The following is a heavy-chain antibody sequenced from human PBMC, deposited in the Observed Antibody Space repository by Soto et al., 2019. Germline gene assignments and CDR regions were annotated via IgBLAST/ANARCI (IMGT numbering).Heavy chain of an antibody. V-gene: IGHV1-2*04. D-gene: IGHD2-15*01. CDR2: INPNSGGT. Sequence: ASVKVSCKASGYTFTGYYMHWVRQAPGQGLEWMGWINPNSGGTNYAQKFQGWVTMTRDTSISTAYMELSRLRSDDTAVYYCARYGGYCSGGSCYFDYWGQGTLVTVSS. J-gene: IGHJ4*02. CDR3: ARYGGYCSGGSCYFDY. CDR1: GYTFTGYY.